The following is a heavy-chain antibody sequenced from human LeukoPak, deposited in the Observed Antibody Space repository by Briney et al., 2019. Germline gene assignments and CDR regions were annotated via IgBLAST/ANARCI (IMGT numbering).Heavy chain of an antibody. CDR1: GYTFTGYY. Sequence: ASVKVTFKCSGYTFTGYYMHLMRHGHGQGLEWVGLINTNSGGTNYAQKFQGRVTMTRDTSISTAYMELSRLRSDDTAVYYCARVSIPAAISWFDPWGQGTLVTVSS. CDR2: INTNSGGT. D-gene: IGHD2-2*01. J-gene: IGHJ5*02. V-gene: IGHV1-2*02. CDR3: ARVSIPAAISWFDP.